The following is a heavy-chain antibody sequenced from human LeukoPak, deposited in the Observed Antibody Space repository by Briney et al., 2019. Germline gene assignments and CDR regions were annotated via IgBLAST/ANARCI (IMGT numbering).Heavy chain of an antibody. CDR1: GYSFTSYW. Sequence: GGSLKISFKGSGYSFTSYWIGWVRQLPGKGLEWMRIFYPGDSETRFSPFFQGQVPIPAEKSISHAFLQWRRLKARAPASISFARALETPPGIAVAGSRLFVYWGQGTLVTVSS. D-gene: IGHD6-19*01. CDR3: ARALETPPGIAVAGSRLFVY. V-gene: IGHV5-51*01. CDR2: FYPGDSET. J-gene: IGHJ4*02.